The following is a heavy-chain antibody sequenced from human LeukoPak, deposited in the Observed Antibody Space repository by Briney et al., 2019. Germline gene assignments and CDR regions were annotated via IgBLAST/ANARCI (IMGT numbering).Heavy chain of an antibody. V-gene: IGHV4-59*12. CDR1: GGSISSYY. CDR3: ARIPGYSSGWGYFDY. D-gene: IGHD6-19*01. CDR2: IYYSGST. J-gene: IGHJ4*02. Sequence: SETLSLTCTVSGGSISSYYWSWIRQPPGKGLEWIGYIYYSGSTNYNPSLKSRVTISVDKSKNQFSLKLSSVTAADTAVYYCARIPGYSSGWGYFDYWGQGTLVTVSS.